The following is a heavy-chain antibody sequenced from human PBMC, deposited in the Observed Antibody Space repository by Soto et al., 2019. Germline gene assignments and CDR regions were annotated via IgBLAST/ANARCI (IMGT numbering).Heavy chain of an antibody. CDR1: GGTLSTYA. Sequence: QVQLVQSGAEVKKPGSSVKVSCKASGGTLSTYAISWVRQAPGQGLEWMGGIISIFDTVNYAQKFQDRVTITADKSTSTAYMELSSLRSEGPAVYYCARDNYGSGSYYSRLYYFDYWGQGTLVTVSS. CDR2: IISIFDTV. J-gene: IGHJ4*02. D-gene: IGHD3-10*01. V-gene: IGHV1-69*06. CDR3: ARDNYGSGSYYSRLYYFDY.